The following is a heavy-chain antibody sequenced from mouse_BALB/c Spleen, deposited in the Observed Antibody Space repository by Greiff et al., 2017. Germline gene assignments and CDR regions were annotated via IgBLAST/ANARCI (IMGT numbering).Heavy chain of an antibody. J-gene: IGHJ3*01. CDR3: ARMDMDGNLAWFAY. D-gene: IGHD2-1*01. V-gene: IGHV5-4*02. CDR2: ISDGGSYT. CDR1: GFTFSDYY. Sequence: EVQLLESGGGLVKPGGSLKLSCAASGFTFSDYYMYWVRQTPEKRLEWVATISDGGSYTYYPDSVKGRSTITRDNAKNNLYLQMSSLKSEDTAMYYCARMDMDGNLAWFAYWGQGTLVTVSA.